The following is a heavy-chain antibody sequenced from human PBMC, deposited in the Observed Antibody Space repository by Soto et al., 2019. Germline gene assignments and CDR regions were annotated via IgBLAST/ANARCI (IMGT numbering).Heavy chain of an antibody. CDR1: GFTFSSYS. J-gene: IGHJ2*01. CDR2: MGPFGCTI. V-gene: IGHV3-48*02. Sequence: EVQLVESGGGLVKRGGSLRLSCAASGFTFSSYSMDWVRQAPGKGLEGGSYMGPFGCTIYYADSVKGRFTIARDNAKYSLYLQMNSPRDEATAVYYCARAIGTLWYFDLWGRGTLVTASS. D-gene: IGHD6-13*01. CDR3: ARAIGTLWYFDL.